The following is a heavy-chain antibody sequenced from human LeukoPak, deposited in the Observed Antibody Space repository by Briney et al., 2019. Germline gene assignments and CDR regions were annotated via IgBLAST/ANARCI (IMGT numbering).Heavy chain of an antibody. Sequence: SETLSLTCTVSGGSISSYYWSWIRQPPGKGLEWIGYIYYSGSTNYNPSLKSRVTISVDTSKNQFSLKLSSVTAADTAVYYCARVDGGREGYWGQGTLVTVSS. CDR2: IYYSGST. CDR1: GGSISSYY. V-gene: IGHV4-59*01. J-gene: IGHJ4*02. CDR3: ARVDGGREGY. D-gene: IGHD4-23*01.